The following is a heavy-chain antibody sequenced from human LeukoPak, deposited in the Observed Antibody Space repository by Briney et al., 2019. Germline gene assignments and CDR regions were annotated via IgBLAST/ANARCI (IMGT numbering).Heavy chain of an antibody. CDR3: AKSSELRSLGWFQGSHMHV. D-gene: IGHD3-3*01. CDR1: GFSLSDFA. J-gene: IGHJ6*03. Sequence: ESGGSLRLSCAASGFSLSDFAMNWVRQAPGKGLEWIATLSGSGAITSYGDSVKGRFTISSDNTKSTLYLLMNSLRDEDTATYYCAKSSELRSLGWFQGSHMHVWGKGTAVIVSS. CDR2: LSGSGAIT. V-gene: IGHV3-23*01.